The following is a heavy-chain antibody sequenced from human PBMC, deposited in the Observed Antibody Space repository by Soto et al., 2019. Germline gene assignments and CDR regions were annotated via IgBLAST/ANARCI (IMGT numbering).Heavy chain of an antibody. CDR3: ATTYYYDGVGVEAFDL. CDR2: INAGNSNT. Sequence: QVQLVQSGAEVKKPGASVKVSCKASGYSFINYPMQWVRQAPGQSLEWMGWINAGNSNTKYSQNFQGRVTITRDKSASTAYMELGSLRSEDTAVDYCATTYYYDGVGVEAFDLWGQGTMVIVSP. D-gene: IGHD3-22*01. J-gene: IGHJ3*01. CDR1: GYSFINYP. V-gene: IGHV1-3*01.